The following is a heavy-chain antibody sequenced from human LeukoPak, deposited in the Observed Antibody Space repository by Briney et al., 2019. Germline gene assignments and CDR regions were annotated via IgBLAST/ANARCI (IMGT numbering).Heavy chain of an antibody. D-gene: IGHD2-15*01. CDR2: INHSGST. CDR1: GGSFSGYY. J-gene: IGHJ4*02. CDR3: ARDMNTPTDPSGPFDH. Sequence: SETLSLTCAVYGGSFSGYYWSWIRQPPGKGLEWIGEINHSGSTNYNPSLKSRVTISVDTSKNQFSLRLNSVTAADTAVYYCARDMNTPTDPSGPFDHWGQGTLVTVSS. V-gene: IGHV4-34*01.